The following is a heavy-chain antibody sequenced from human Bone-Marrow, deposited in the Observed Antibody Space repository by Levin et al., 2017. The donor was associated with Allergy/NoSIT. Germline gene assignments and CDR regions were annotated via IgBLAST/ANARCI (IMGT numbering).Heavy chain of an antibody. CDR3: AGTSWYHHY. CDR2: ILDDGSE. CDR1: GLVVNSYG. J-gene: IGHJ4*02. Sequence: GGSLRLSCAASGLVVNSYGFHWVRQTPGKGLEWVAAILDDGSEYYADFVKGRFTVSRDTPKNTLFLQMNGLRVDDTAVYYCAGTSWYHHYWGQGTRVTVSS. D-gene: IGHD6-13*01. V-gene: IGHV3-33*01.